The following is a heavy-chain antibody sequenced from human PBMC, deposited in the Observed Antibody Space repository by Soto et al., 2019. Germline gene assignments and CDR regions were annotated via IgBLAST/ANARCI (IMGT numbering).Heavy chain of an antibody. V-gene: IGHV1-18*04. D-gene: IGHD3-22*01. Sequence: ASVKVSCKASGYTFASYDINWVRQAPGQGLEWLGMINPYSGNTNYAQRLQGRVTMTTDTSTSTAYMELRSLRSDDTAVYYCARRTSISDYYDSSGYYYYGMDVWGQGTTVTVSS. CDR3: ARRTSISDYYDSSGYYYYGMDV. CDR2: INPYSGNT. J-gene: IGHJ6*02. CDR1: GYTFASYD.